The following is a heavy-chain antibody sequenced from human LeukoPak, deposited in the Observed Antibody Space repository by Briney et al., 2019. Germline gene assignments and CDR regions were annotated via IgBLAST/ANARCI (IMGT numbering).Heavy chain of an antibody. D-gene: IGHD6-19*01. J-gene: IGHJ4*02. V-gene: IGHV3-66*01. CDR2: IYSGGST. Sequence: QPGGSLRLSCAASGFTVSSNYMSWVRQAPGKGLEWVSVIYSGGSTYYADSVKGRFTISRDNSKNTLYLQMNSLRAEDTAVYYCARVSVYSSGTSDYWGQGTLVTVSS. CDR1: GFTVSSNY. CDR3: ARVSVYSSGTSDY.